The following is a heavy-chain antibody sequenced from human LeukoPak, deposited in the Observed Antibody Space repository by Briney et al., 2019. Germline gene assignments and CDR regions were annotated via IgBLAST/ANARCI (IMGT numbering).Heavy chain of an antibody. CDR3: ARGRLFGAGTMQIWFDP. J-gene: IGHJ5*02. V-gene: IGHV4-34*01. CDR1: GGSISSYY. CDR2: INHSGST. Sequence: PSETLSLTCTVSGGSISSYYWSWIRQPPGKGLEWIGEINHSGSTNYNPSLKSRVTISVDTSKNQFSLKLSSVTAADTAVYYCARGRLFGAGTMQIWFDPWGQGTLVTVSS. D-gene: IGHD3-10*02.